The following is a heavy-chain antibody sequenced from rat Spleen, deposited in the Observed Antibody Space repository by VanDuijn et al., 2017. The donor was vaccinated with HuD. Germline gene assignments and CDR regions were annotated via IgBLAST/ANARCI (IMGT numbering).Heavy chain of an antibody. CDR1: GFTFSDYY. CDR3: VRHGYTRYYFDY. D-gene: IGHD1-9*01. CDR2: ITYEGSGT. J-gene: IGHJ2*01. V-gene: IGHV5-22*01. Sequence: EVQLVESDGGLVQPGRSLKLSCAASGFTFSDYYMAWVRQAPKKGLEWVASITYEGSGTYYGDSVKGRFTISRDNTKNTLYLQMDSLRSEDTASYYCVRHGYTRYYFDYWGQGVMVTVSS.